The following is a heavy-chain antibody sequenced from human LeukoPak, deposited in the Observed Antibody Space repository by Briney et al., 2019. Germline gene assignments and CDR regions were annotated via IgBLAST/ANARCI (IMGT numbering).Heavy chain of an antibody. J-gene: IGHJ4*02. CDR1: GFTFSDHY. CDR2: IRKKTNSYST. V-gene: IGHV3-72*01. D-gene: IGHD4-17*01. CDR3: ARARDGDYCFDY. Sequence: GGSLRLSCEASGFTFSDHYMDWVRRAPGKGLEWVGRIRKKTNSYSTEYAASVKGRFTISRDDSRNSLYLQMNSLKTEGTAVYYCARARDGDYCFDYWGQGTLVAVSS.